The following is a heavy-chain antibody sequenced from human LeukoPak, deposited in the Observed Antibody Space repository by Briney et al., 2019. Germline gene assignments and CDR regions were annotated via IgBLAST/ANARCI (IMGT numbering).Heavy chain of an antibody. CDR3: ARREGSSWYDYFDY. J-gene: IGHJ4*02. V-gene: IGHV4-4*09. CDR1: GGSISSYY. CDR2: IYTSGST. D-gene: IGHD6-13*01. Sequence: SETLSLTCTVSGGSISSYYWSWIRQPPGKGLEWIGYIYTSGSTNYNPSLKSRVTISVGTSKNQFSLKLSSVTAADTAVYYCARREGSSWYDYFDYWGQGTLVTVSS.